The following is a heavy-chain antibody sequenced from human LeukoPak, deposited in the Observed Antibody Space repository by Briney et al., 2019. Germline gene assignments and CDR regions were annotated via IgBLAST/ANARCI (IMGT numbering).Heavy chain of an antibody. D-gene: IGHD3-22*01. V-gene: IGHV3-23*01. J-gene: IGHJ4*02. CDR3: AKETRETRLANYFYDSSGYSNIDS. CDR1: GFPFSAYA. Sequence: GGSLRLSCTASGFPFSAYAMSWVRLAPGKGPDWVSGINVGGDRTYYADSVKGRFTISRDNSRNTLYLQMSGLRADDTAVYYCAKETRETRLANYFYDSSGYSNIDSWGQGTLVIVSA. CDR2: INVGGDRT.